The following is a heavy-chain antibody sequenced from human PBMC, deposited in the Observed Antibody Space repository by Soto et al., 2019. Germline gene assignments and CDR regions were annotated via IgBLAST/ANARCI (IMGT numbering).Heavy chain of an antibody. Sequence: SEPLSLTCAVSGGSISSSNWWSWVRQPPGKGLEWIGEIYHSGSTNYNPSLKSRVTISVDKSKNQFSLKLSSVTAADTAVYYCARRPYDSSGYYHYYYYGMDVWGQGTTVTVSS. CDR2: IYHSGST. V-gene: IGHV4-4*02. CDR1: GGSISSSNW. CDR3: ARRPYDSSGYYHYYYYGMDV. D-gene: IGHD3-22*01. J-gene: IGHJ6*02.